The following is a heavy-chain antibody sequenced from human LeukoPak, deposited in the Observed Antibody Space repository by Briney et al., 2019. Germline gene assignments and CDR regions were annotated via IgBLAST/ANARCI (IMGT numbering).Heavy chain of an antibody. CDR2: IYYSGIT. D-gene: IGHD3-22*01. V-gene: IGHV4-59*01. Sequence: SETLSLTCTVSGGSISSYYWSWIRQPPGKGLEWIGYIYYSGITNYNPSLKSRVTISVDTSKNQFSLKLSSVTAADTAVYYCASPGYYDSSGYSFQHWGQGTLVTVSS. CDR1: GGSISSYY. J-gene: IGHJ1*01. CDR3: ASPGYYDSSGYSFQH.